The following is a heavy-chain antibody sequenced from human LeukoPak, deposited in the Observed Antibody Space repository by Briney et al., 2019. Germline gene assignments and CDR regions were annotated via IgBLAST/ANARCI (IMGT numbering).Heavy chain of an antibody. CDR2: INPSGGST. J-gene: IGHJ3*02. CDR1: GYTFTSYY. Sequence: ASVKVSCKASGYTFTSYYMHWVRQAPGQGLEWMGIINPSGGSTSYAQKFQGRVTMTRDTSTSTVYMELSRLRSDDTAVYYCARYDFWSPTAFDIWGQGTMVIVSS. D-gene: IGHD3-3*01. V-gene: IGHV1-46*01. CDR3: ARYDFWSPTAFDI.